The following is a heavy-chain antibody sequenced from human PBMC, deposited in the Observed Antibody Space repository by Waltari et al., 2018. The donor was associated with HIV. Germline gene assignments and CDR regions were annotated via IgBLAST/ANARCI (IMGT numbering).Heavy chain of an antibody. CDR2: IRSRGNRDAT. Sequence: EVQLVESGVGSVQPGGALGVCWAASGLTFSASAIHWVRQASGKGLEWVGRIRSRGNRDATAYGASVKGRFTVSRDDSKNTAYLQMNNLKTEDTAVYYCTRALAYWGQGTLVTVSP. J-gene: IGHJ4*02. CDR3: TRALAY. D-gene: IGHD3-16*01. V-gene: IGHV3-73*02. CDR1: GLTFSASA.